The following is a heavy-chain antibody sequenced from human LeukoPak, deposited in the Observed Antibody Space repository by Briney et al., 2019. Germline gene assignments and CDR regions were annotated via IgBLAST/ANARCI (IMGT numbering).Heavy chain of an antibody. V-gene: IGHV3-7*04. CDR1: RFTFRNYW. CDR3: ARVSDYYGMDV. CDR2: IKKEGREK. Sequence: GRSLRLSCAVSRFTFRNYWMSWVRQAPGKGLECVAKIKKEGREKDYVDSVKGRFTISRDNAKNSLYVQMNSLRAEDTAVYYCARVSDYYGMDVWGQGTTVTVSS. D-gene: IGHD3-10*01. J-gene: IGHJ6*02.